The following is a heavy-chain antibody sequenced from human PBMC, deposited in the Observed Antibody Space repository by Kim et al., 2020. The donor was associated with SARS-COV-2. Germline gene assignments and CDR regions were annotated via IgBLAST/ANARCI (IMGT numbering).Heavy chain of an antibody. J-gene: IGHJ4*02. CDR2: ISSSSSYI. CDR3: ARDSDGAVKYFDY. Sequence: GGSLRLSCAASGFTFSSYSMNWVRQAPGKGLEWVSSISSSSSYIYYADSVKGRFTISRDNAKNSLYLQMNSLRAEDTAVYYCARDSDGAVKYFDYWGQGTLVTVSS. D-gene: IGHD4-17*01. V-gene: IGHV3-21*01. CDR1: GFTFSSYS.